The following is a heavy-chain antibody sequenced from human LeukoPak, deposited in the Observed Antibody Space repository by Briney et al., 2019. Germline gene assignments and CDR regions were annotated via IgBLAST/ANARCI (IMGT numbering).Heavy chain of an antibody. V-gene: IGHV3-30*04. CDR1: GFTFSSYA. D-gene: IGHD6-13*01. Sequence: GGSLRLSCAASGFTFSSYAMHWVRQAPGKGLEWVAVISYDGSNKYYADSVKGRFTISRDNSKNTLYLQMNSLRAEDTAVYYCARGKLVRDYWSQGTLVTVSS. CDR3: ARGKLVRDY. CDR2: ISYDGSNK. J-gene: IGHJ4*02.